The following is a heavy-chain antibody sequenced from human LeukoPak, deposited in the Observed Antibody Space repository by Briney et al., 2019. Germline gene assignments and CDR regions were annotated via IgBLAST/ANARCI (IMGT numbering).Heavy chain of an antibody. CDR1: GGSMINYY. CDR3: ARGRDGDWMTFGY. J-gene: IGHJ4*02. CDR2: IYSSGNT. D-gene: IGHD2-21*02. V-gene: IGHV4-59*01. Sequence: SETLSLTCTVSGGSMINYYWNWIRQTPGKGLEWIGSIYSSGNTKYNPSLNSRLTMSIDTSKNHFSLNLNSVTAADTAVYYCARGRDGDWMTFGYWGQGTLVTVSS.